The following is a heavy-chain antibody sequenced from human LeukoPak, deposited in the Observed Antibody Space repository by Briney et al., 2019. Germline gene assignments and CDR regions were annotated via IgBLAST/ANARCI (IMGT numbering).Heavy chain of an antibody. CDR3: ARELNAYYDFWSGPENWFDP. D-gene: IGHD3-3*01. J-gene: IGHJ5*02. V-gene: IGHV3-7*01. CDR1: GFTFSSYW. CDR2: IKQDGSEK. Sequence: GGSVRLSCAASGFTFSSYWMSWVRQAPGKGLEWVANIKQDGSEKYYVDSVKGRFTISRDNAKNSLYLQMNSLRAEDTAVYYCARELNAYYDFWSGPENWFDPWGQGTLVTVSS.